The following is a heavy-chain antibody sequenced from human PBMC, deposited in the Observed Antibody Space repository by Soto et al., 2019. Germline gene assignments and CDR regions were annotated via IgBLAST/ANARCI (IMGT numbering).Heavy chain of an antibody. V-gene: IGHV4-59*01. J-gene: IGHJ6*03. D-gene: IGHD2-2*01. CDR3: ARGIVVVPAAIDGDYYYMDV. CDR1: GGSMRSYY. CDR2: IYYSGST. Sequence: SGTLSLTCTSSGGSMRSYYWGWIRQHPGKGLEWIGYIYYSGSTNYNPSLKSRVTISVDTSKNQFSLKLSSVTAADTAVYYCARGIVVVPAAIDGDYYYMDVWGKGTTVTVSS.